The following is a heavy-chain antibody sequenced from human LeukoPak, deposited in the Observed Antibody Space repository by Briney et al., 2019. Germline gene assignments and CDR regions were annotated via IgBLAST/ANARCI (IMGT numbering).Heavy chain of an antibody. Sequence: GASVKVSCKASGYTFTGYYMHWVRQAPGQGLEWMGWINPNSGGTNYAQKFQGWVTMTRDTSISTAYMELSRLRSDDTAVYYCARVGPDRYSSSWYHAFDIWGQGTMVTVSS. CDR1: GYTFTGYY. J-gene: IGHJ3*02. CDR2: INPNSGGT. V-gene: IGHV1-2*04. D-gene: IGHD6-13*01. CDR3: ARVGPDRYSSSWYHAFDI.